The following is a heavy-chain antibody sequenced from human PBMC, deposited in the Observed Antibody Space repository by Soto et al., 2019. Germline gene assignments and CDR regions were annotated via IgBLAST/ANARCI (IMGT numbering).Heavy chain of an antibody. V-gene: IGHV4-34*01. CDR1: GGSFSGYY. D-gene: IGHD3-3*01. CDR3: ARGATYYDFWSGSRYYYGMDV. J-gene: IGHJ6*02. CDR2: INHSGST. Sequence: SETLSLTCAVYGGSFSGYYWSWIRQPPGKGLEWIGEINHSGSTNYNPSLKSRVTISVDTSKNQFSLKLSSVTAADTAVYYCARGATYYDFWSGSRYYYGMDVWGQGTTVTVS.